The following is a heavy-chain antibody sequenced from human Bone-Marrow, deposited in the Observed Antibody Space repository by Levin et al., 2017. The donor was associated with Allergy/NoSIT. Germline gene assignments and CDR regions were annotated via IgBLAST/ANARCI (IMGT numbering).Heavy chain of an antibody. D-gene: IGHD5-18*01. CDR2: IYDSGST. Sequence: LRLSCTVSGFSIMSCGYYWSWIRQHPGMGLEWIGYIYDSGSTSYNPSLESRVAISVDTSKNQFYLKPTSLTAADTAVYYCARIPDTTSEFAYWGQGTLVTVSS. CDR3: ARIPDTTSEFAY. V-gene: IGHV4-31*03. CDR1: GFSIMSCGYY. J-gene: IGHJ4*02.